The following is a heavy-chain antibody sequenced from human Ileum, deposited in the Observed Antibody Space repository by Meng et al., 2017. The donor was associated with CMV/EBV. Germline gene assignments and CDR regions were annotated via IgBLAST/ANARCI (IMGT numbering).Heavy chain of an antibody. Sequence: GRSRRLSCVVSGFTFSSYWMHWVRQVPGKGLGWVSSIKNDGTLTACADSVKGRFTVSRDNAKSTVYLQMNSLRVEDTAVYYCVGHEGGPREGVRLVWGQGTVVTVSS. J-gene: IGHJ4*02. CDR1: GFTFSSYW. CDR2: IKNDGTLT. D-gene: IGHD3-10*01. CDR3: VGHEGGPREGVRLV. V-gene: IGHV3-74*01.